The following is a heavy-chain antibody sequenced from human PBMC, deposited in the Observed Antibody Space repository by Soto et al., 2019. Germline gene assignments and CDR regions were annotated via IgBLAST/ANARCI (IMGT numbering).Heavy chain of an antibody. CDR3: ARDTRYGPSGYYYENNWFDP. CDR1: GGTFSSYG. V-gene: IGHV1-69*11. CDR2: IIPILGTA. J-gene: IGHJ5*02. Sequence: QVQLVQSGAEVKKPGSSVKVSCQASGGTFSSYGISWVRQAPGQGLEWMGMIIPILGTANYAQNFQGRVTMTADESAMTAYMELRSLRSDDTAVYYCARDTRYGPSGYYYENNWFDPWGQGTLVTVSS. D-gene: IGHD3-22*01.